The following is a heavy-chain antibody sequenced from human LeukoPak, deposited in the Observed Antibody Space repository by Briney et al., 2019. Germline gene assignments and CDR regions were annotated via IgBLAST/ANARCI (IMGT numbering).Heavy chain of an antibody. J-gene: IGHJ4*02. D-gene: IGHD2-2*01. V-gene: IGHV3-21*06. CDR3: SRGGCSSTSCKPGY. Sequence: PGRSLRLSRAASGFTFSNYNMNWVRQAPGKGLEWVSSISSSSTYIYYADSVKGRFTISRDNAKYSLYLQMNSLRAEDTAVYYCSRGGCSSTSCKPGYWGQGTLVTVSS. CDR1: GFTFSNYN. CDR2: ISSSSTYI.